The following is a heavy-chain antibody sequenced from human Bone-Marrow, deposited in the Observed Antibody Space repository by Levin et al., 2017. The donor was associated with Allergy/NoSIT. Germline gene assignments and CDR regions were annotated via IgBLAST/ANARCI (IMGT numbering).Heavy chain of an antibody. V-gene: IGHV3-9*01. CDR2: ISWNSGSI. Sequence: QAGGSLRLSCTASGFTFNDYPMHWVRQAPGKGLEWVSGISWNSGSIGYAASVKGRFTISRDNAKNSLYLQMNSLRPEDTALYFCAKASRVETSYYYFDYWGQGTLVTVSS. J-gene: IGHJ4*02. CDR3: AKASRVETSYYYFDY. CDR1: GFTFNDYP. D-gene: IGHD3-10*01.